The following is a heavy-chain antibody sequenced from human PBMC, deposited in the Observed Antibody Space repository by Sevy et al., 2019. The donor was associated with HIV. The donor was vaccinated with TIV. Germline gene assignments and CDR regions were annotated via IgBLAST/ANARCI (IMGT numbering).Heavy chain of an antibody. CDR3: ARVGGATNYYYYYYMDV. V-gene: IGHV3-7*01. J-gene: IGHJ6*03. D-gene: IGHD1-26*01. Sequence: GGSLRLSCAASGFTFSSYWMSWVRQAPGKGLEWVANIKQDGSEKYYVDSVKGRFTISRDNAKNSLYLQMNSLRAEDTAVYYCARVGGATNYYYYYYMDVWGKGTTVTVSS. CDR1: GFTFSSYW. CDR2: IKQDGSEK.